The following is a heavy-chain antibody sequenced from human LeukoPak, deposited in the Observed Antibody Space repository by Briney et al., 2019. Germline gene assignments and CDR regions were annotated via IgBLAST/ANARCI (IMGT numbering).Heavy chain of an antibody. Sequence: GGSLRLSCAASGFTFSSYAMGWVRQAPGKGLEWVSAISGSGGSTYYADSVKGRFTISRDNSKNTLYLQMNSLRAEDTAVYYCAKGGDGYDSSGYSFFDYWGQGTLVTVSS. V-gene: IGHV3-23*01. CDR2: ISGSGGST. D-gene: IGHD3-22*01. CDR3: AKGGDGYDSSGYSFFDY. J-gene: IGHJ4*02. CDR1: GFTFSSYA.